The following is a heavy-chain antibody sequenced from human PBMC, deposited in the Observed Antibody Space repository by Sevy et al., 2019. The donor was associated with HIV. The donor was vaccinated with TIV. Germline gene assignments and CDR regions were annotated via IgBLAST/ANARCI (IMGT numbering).Heavy chain of an antibody. D-gene: IGHD2-8*01. CDR2: FSFGCGRI. CDR3: ARKGCTKPHDY. CDR1: RFTFSKYS. J-gene: IGHJ4*01. V-gene: IGHV3-23*01. Sequence: GGSLRLSCAASRFTFSKYSMSWVRQAPGKGLEWVSTFSFGCGRINYADSVKGRFTISRDDSKNTLYLQMNSLRAEDTAVYYCARKGCTKPHDYWGQGTLVTVSS.